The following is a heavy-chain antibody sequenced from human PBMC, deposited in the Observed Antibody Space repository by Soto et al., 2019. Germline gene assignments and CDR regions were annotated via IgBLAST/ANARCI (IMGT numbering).Heavy chain of an antibody. D-gene: IGHD3-22*01. J-gene: IGHJ6*02. V-gene: IGHV5-10-1*01. CDR3: ARQGYYYYDSSGYYKNYYYYGMDV. CDR2: IDPSDSYT. Sequence: GESLKISCKGSGYSFTSYWISWVRQMPGKGLEWMGRIDPSDSYTNYSPSFQGHVTISADKPISTAYLQWSSLKASDTAMYYCARQGYYYYDSSGYYKNYYYYGMDVWGQGTTVTVSS. CDR1: GYSFTSYW.